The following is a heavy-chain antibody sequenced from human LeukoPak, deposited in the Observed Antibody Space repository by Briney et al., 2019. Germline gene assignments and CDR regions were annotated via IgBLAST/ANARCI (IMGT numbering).Heavy chain of an antibody. J-gene: IGHJ3*02. V-gene: IGHV3-21*06. CDR1: GFTFSSYS. Sequence: GGSLRLSCAASGFTFSSYSMNWVRQAPGKGLEWVSSISSGSTYMYYADSVKGRFTIPRDNAQNSVFLQMNSLRAEDTAVYYCGRVGGRSKAAKGDAFDIWGQGTMVVVSS. CDR2: ISSGSTYM. CDR3: GRVGGRSKAAKGDAFDI. D-gene: IGHD6-6*01.